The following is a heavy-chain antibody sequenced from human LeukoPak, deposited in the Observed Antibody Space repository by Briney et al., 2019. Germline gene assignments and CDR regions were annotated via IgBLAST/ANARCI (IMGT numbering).Heavy chain of an antibody. CDR2: TSAGGSST. D-gene: IGHD2-2*01. CDR3: AKGGYCSSSSCYYGWFEP. Sequence: GGSLRLSCAASGFSFSSYAMHWVRQAPGKGLEWVSTTSAGGSSTYYADSVKGRFTISRDNSKNTFYRQMNSLRAEDTAAYYCAKGGYCSSSSCYYGWFEPWGQGTLVTVSS. CDR1: GFSFSSYA. J-gene: IGHJ5*02. V-gene: IGHV3-23*01.